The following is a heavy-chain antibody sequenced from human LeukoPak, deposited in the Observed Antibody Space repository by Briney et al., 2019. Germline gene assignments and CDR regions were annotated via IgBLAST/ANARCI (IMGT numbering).Heavy chain of an antibody. V-gene: IGHV4-4*02. J-gene: IGHJ6*03. CDR1: GGSISSSNW. CDR2: IYHSGNT. Sequence: SETLSLTCAVSGGSISSSNWWSWVRQPPGKGLEWIGEIYHSGNTNYNPSLKSRVSISIDTSKSQFSLKLSSVTAADTAVYYCARISNSYYYYMDVWGKGTTVTVSS. CDR3: ARISNSYYYYMDV.